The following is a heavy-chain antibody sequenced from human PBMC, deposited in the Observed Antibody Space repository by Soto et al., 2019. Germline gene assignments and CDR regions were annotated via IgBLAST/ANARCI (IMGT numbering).Heavy chain of an antibody. Sequence: WGSLRLSCAASGFTFSSYAMSWVRQAPGKGLEWVSAISGSGGSTYYADSVKGRFTISRDNSKNTLYLQMNSLRAEDTAVYYCAKDQYSSSWYNWFDPWGQGTLVTVS. CDR1: GFTFSSYA. D-gene: IGHD6-13*01. CDR3: AKDQYSSSWYNWFDP. V-gene: IGHV3-23*01. J-gene: IGHJ5*02. CDR2: ISGSGGST.